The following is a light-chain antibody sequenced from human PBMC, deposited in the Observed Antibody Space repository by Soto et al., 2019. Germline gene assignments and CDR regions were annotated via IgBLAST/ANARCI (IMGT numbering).Light chain of an antibody. CDR2: EVI. Sequence: QSALTQPASVSGSPGQSITISCTGTSSDVGNYNLVSWYQQVPGKAPKLIIYEVIQRPSGVSNRFSGSKSGNTASLTISGLQAEDEGDYYCSSYTSRSTPVFGGGTKVTVL. V-gene: IGLV2-14*02. CDR3: SSYTSRSTPV. J-gene: IGLJ2*01. CDR1: SSDVGNYNL.